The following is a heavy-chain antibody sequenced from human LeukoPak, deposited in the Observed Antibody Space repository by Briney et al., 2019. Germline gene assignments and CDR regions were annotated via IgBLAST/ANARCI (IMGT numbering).Heavy chain of an antibody. V-gene: IGHV1-18*01. CDR2: ISAYNGNT. CDR1: GCTFTSYG. Sequence: ASVKVSCKASGCTFTSYGISWVRQAPGQGLEWMGWISAYNGNTNYAQKLQGRVTMTTDTSTSTAYMELRSLRSDDTAVYYCARGGGDSGSYPGGYFQHWGQGTLVTVSS. CDR3: ARGGGDSGSYPGGYFQH. D-gene: IGHD1-26*01. J-gene: IGHJ1*01.